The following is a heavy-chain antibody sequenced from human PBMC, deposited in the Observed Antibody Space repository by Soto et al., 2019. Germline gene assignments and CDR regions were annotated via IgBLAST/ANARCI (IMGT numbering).Heavy chain of an antibody. J-gene: IGHJ6*02. Sequence: SETLSLTCTVSGGSISSGDYYWSWIRQPPGKGLEWIGYIYYSGSTYYNPSLKSRVTISVDTSKNQFSLKLSSVTAADTAVYYCARVTVSTIRPYYYYGMDVWGQGTTVTVSS. CDR2: IYYSGST. CDR1: GGSISSGDYY. V-gene: IGHV4-30-4*01. D-gene: IGHD5-12*01. CDR3: ARVTVSTIRPYYYYGMDV.